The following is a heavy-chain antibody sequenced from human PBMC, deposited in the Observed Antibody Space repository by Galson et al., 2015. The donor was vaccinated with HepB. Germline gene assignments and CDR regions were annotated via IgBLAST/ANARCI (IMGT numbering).Heavy chain of an antibody. CDR1: GFTFDDYT. J-gene: IGHJ4*02. Sequence: SLRLSCAASGFTFDDYTMHWVRQAPGKGLEWVSLISWDGGSTYYADSVKGRFTISRDNSKNSLYLQMNSLRTEDTALYYCAKDGGNYGELPIDYWGQGTLVTVSS. V-gene: IGHV3-43*01. CDR2: ISWDGGST. D-gene: IGHD4-17*01. CDR3: AKDGGNYGELPIDY.